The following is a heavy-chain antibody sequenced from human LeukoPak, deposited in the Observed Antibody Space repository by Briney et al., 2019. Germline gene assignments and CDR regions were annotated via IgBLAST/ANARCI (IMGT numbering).Heavy chain of an antibody. Sequence: GGSLRLSCAASGFTLSLWRTHCVRHAPGKGLVWVSRINSDGSSTSYADSVKGRFTISRDNAKNTLYLQMNSLRAEDTDVYYCSSANYDSSGYYYFYYFDYWGQGTLVTVSS. CDR2: INSDGSST. J-gene: IGHJ4*02. V-gene: IGHV3-74*01. CDR1: GFTLSLWR. D-gene: IGHD3-22*01. CDR3: SSANYDSSGYYYFYYFDY.